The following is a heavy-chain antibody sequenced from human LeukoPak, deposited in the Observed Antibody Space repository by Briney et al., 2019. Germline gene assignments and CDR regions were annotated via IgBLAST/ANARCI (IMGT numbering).Heavy chain of an antibody. CDR3: AKDATPYYYDSTYNWFDP. J-gene: IGHJ5*02. V-gene: IGHV3-30*18. CDR1: GFTFSSYG. CDR2: ISYDGSNK. D-gene: IGHD3-22*01. Sequence: PGRSLRLSCAASGFTFSSYGMHWVRLAPGKGLEWVAVISYDGSNKYYADSVKGRFTISRDNSKNTLYLQMNSLRAEDTAVYYCAKDATPYYYDSTYNWFDPWGQGTLVTVSS.